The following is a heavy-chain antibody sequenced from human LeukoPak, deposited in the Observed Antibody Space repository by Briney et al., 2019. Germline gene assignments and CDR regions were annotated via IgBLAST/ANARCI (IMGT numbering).Heavy chain of an antibody. V-gene: IGHV4-39*07. Sequence: SETLSLTCTVSGGSISSSSYYWGWIRQPPGKGLEWIGSIYYSGSTYYNPSLKSRVTISVDTSKNQFSLKLSSVTAADTAVYYCARGLAGSFFFDWGQGTLVTVSS. CDR1: GGSISSSSYY. J-gene: IGHJ4*02. D-gene: IGHD6-19*01. CDR2: IYYSGST. CDR3: ARGLAGSFFFD.